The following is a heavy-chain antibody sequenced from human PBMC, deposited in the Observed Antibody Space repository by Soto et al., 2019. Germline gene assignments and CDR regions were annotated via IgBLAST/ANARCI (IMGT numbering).Heavy chain of an antibody. Sequence: TSETLSLTCTVSGDSVSNYYWSWIRQPPGKGLEWIGNIYYSGSTDYNPSLKSRVTISVDTSKKQFSLKLSSVTAADTAVYYCARDSSGNYGAYFFVHWGQGILVTVSS. CDR3: ARDSSGNYGAYFFVH. J-gene: IGHJ4*02. CDR2: IYYSGST. CDR1: GDSVSNYY. D-gene: IGHD1-26*01. V-gene: IGHV4-59*02.